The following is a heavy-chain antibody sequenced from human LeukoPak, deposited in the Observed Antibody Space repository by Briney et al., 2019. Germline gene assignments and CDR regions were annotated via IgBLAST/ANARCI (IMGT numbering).Heavy chain of an antibody. D-gene: IGHD3-9*01. CDR3: ARNRLYYDILTGYRPNWFDP. CDR1: GFTFSNYA. J-gene: IGHJ5*02. Sequence: PGGSLRLSCAASGFTFSNYAMTWVRQAPGKGLEWVSGISGSGSSTYYADSVKGRFTISRDNAKNSLYLQMNSLRAEDTAVYYCARNRLYYDILTGYRPNWFDPWGQGTLVTVSS. CDR2: ISGSGSST. V-gene: IGHV3-23*01.